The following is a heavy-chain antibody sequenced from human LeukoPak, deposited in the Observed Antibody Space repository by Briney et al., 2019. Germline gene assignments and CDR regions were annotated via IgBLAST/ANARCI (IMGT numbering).Heavy chain of an antibody. D-gene: IGHD3-22*01. V-gene: IGHV3-74*01. CDR1: GFTFSSYW. J-gene: IGHJ4*02. CDR2: LNSDGSST. CDR3: ARSYYYDSSGFRAYYFDY. Sequence: PGGSLRLSCAASGFTFSSYWMHWVRQAPGKGLVWVSRLNSDGSSTSYADSVKGRFTISRDNAKNTLYLQMNSLRAEDPAVYYCARSYYYDSSGFRAYYFDYWGQGTLVTVSS.